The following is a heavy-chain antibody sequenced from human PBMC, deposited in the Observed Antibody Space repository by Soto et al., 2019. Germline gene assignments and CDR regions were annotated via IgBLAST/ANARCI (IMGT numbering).Heavy chain of an antibody. V-gene: IGHV1-69*13. Sequence: SVKVSCKASGGTFSSYAISWVRQAPGQGLEWMGGIIPIFGTANYAQKFQGRVTITADESTSTAYMELSSLRSEDTAVYYCARSRYYYDSSGYYGPFDDRGQRTLVTVSS. J-gene: IGHJ4*02. CDR1: GGTFSSYA. D-gene: IGHD3-22*01. CDR3: ARSRYYYDSSGYYGPFDD. CDR2: IIPIFGTA.